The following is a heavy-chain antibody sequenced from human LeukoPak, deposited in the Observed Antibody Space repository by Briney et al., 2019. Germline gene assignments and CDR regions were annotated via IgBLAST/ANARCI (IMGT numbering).Heavy chain of an antibody. D-gene: IGHD5-18*01. V-gene: IGHV4-34*01. Sequence: SETLSLTCAVYGGSFSGYYWSWIRQPPGKGLEWIGEINHSGSTNYNPSLKSRVTISEDTFKNQFSLKLSSVTAADTAVYYCARRRIQLWSRGWFDPWGQGTLVTVSS. CDR2: INHSGST. CDR3: ARRRIQLWSRGWFDP. CDR1: GGSFSGYY. J-gene: IGHJ5*02.